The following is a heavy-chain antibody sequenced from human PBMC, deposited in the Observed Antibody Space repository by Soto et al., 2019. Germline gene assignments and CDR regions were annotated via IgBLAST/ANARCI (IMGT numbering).Heavy chain of an antibody. CDR2: ISGSDDDT. J-gene: IGHJ4*02. Sequence: GGSLRLSCVVSGITFSRQAMSWVRQAPGKGLEWVSGISGSDDDTYYADSVKGRFTISRENSKDTLYLQMDSLRAEDTAIYYCAKTVYGDDSPYLFYFDYWGQGTLVTVSS. CDR3: AKTVYGDDSPYLFYFDY. V-gene: IGHV3-23*01. D-gene: IGHD4-17*01. CDR1: GITFSRQA.